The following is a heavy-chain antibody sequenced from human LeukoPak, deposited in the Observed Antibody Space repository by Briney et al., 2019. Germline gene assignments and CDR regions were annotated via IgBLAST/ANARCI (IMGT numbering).Heavy chain of an antibody. CDR3: AKDSRDGFLPDY. CDR2: ISYDGSNK. D-gene: IGHD5-24*01. J-gene: IGHJ4*02. Sequence: GGSLRLSCAASGFTFSSYGMHWVRQAPGKGLEWVAVISYDGSNKNYADSVKGRFTISRDNSKNTLYLQMNSLRAEDTAVYYCAKDSRDGFLPDYWGQGTLVTVSS. V-gene: IGHV3-30*18. CDR1: GFTFSSYG.